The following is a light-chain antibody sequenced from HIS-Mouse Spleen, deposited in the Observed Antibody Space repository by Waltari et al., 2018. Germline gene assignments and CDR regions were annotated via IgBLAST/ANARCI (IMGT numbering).Light chain of an antibody. V-gene: IGLV2-23*03. CDR1: SSDVGSYNL. CDR3: CSYAGSSTFEV. J-gene: IGLJ2*01. Sequence: QSALTQPASVSGSPGQSITISCTGTSSDVGSYNLVSWHQQHPGKAPQLMIYEGSKRPSGVSNRFSGSKSGNTASLTISGLQAEDEADYYCCSYAGSSTFEVFGGGTKLTVL. CDR2: EGS.